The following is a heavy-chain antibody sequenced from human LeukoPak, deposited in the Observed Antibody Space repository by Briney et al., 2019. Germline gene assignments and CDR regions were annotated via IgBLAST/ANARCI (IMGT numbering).Heavy chain of an antibody. Sequence: PGGSLRLSCAASGFTFSSYTMSWVRQAPGKGLEWVSGISGGGGSTYYADSVKGRFTISRDNSKNTLYLQMNSLRAEDTAVYYCATGYNPFWNGFAYWGQGPWVTVSS. CDR1: GFTFSSYT. CDR2: ISGGGGST. V-gene: IGHV3-23*01. D-gene: IGHD1-14*01. CDR3: ATGYNPFWNGFAY. J-gene: IGHJ4*02.